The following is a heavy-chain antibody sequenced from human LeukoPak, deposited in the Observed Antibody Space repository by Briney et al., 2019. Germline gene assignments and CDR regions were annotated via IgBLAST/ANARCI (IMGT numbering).Heavy chain of an antibody. V-gene: IGHV6-1*01. J-gene: IGHJ3*02. CDR2: TFYRSKWYN. D-gene: IGHD6-13*01. CDR3: ARGGYSSSRHAFDI. CDR1: GDSVSSNSAG. Sequence: SQTLSLTCAISGDSVSSNSAGWNWIRQSPSRGLEWLGRTFYRSKWYNDYAVSVKSRITINPDTSKNQFSLHLNSVTPEDTAVHYCARGGYSSSRHAFDIWGQGTMVTVSS.